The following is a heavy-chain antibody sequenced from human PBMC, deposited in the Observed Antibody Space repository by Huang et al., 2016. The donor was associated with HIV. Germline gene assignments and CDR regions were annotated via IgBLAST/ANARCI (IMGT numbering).Heavy chain of an antibody. CDR2: IYSDGST. V-gene: IGHV3-53*01. Sequence: EVQLVESGGGLIQPGGSLRLSCAASGFTVSSNYMSWVRQAPGKGLEWVSVIYSDGSTYFADSVKGRFTISRDNSKNTLYLQMNSLRAEDTAVYYCAAQWELRGGVDFWGQGTLVTVSS. D-gene: IGHD1-26*01. J-gene: IGHJ4*02. CDR1: GFTVSSNY. CDR3: AAQWELRGGVDF.